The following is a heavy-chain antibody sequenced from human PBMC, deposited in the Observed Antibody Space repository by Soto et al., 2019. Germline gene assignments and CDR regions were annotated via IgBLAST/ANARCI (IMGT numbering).Heavy chain of an antibody. V-gene: IGHV3-23*01. CDR2: IGASGAGT. J-gene: IGHJ3*02. CDR1: GFTFSSYA. CDR3: AKGGVGSTSNAFDI. Sequence: PGGSLRLSCAASGFTFSSYAMSWVRQAPGKGLEWVSGIGASGAGTYYADSVKGRFTASRDNSKNTLYLQMNSLRAEDTAVYYCAKGGVGSTSNAFDIWGQGTMVTVSS. D-gene: IGHD1-26*01.